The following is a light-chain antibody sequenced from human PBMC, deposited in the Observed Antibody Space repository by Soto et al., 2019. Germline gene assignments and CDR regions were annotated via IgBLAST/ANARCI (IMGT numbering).Light chain of an antibody. CDR2: DVS. J-gene: IGLJ1*01. CDR3: TSYTSSTTPYV. CDR1: SSDIGGYNY. Sequence: QSALTQPASVSGSPGQSMTISCTGTSSDIGGYNYVSWYQHHPGRAPKLLIYDVSNRPSGISDRFSGSKSANTASLTISGLQAEDEADYYCTSYTSSTTPYVFGTGTKVTVL. V-gene: IGLV2-14*01.